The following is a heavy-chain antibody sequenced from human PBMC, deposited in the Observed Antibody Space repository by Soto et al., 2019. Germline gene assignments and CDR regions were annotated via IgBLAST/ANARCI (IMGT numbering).Heavy chain of an antibody. CDR1: GFTFSSYS. Sequence: GGSLRLSCAASGFTFSSYSMNWVRQAPGKGLEWVSYISSSSSTIYYADSVKGRFTISRDNAKNSLYLQMNSLRAEDTAVYYCARVLPVTIFGVVIIREGFDPWGQGTLVTVSS. CDR2: ISSSSSTI. D-gene: IGHD3-3*01. CDR3: ARVLPVTIFGVVIIREGFDP. J-gene: IGHJ5*02. V-gene: IGHV3-48*01.